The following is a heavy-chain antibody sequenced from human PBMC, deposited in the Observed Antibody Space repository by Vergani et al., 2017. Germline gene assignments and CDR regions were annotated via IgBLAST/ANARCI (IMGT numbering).Heavy chain of an antibody. CDR2: IYYSGST. D-gene: IGHD3-22*01. Sequence: QVQLQESGPGLVKPSETLSLTCTVSGGSISSYYWSWIRQPAGKGLEWIGYIYYSGSTNYNPSLKSRVTISVDTSKNQFSLKLSSVTAADTAVYYCAREFRNYYDSSGYYDYWGQGTLVTVSS. J-gene: IGHJ4*02. V-gene: IGHV4-59*12. CDR1: GGSISSYY. CDR3: AREFRNYYDSSGYYDY.